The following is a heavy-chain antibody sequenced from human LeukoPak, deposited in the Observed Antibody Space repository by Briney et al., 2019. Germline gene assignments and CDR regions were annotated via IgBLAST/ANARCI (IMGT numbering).Heavy chain of an antibody. CDR3: AELGITMIGGV. CDR2: IKQDGSEK. Sequence: GGPLSLSCAASGFTFSGYWWSWVGQAPGKGREWVTNIKQDGSEKYYVDSVKGRFTISRDNAKNSLFLQMNSLRAEDTAVYYCAELGITMIGGVWGKGTTVTISS. CDR1: GFTFSGYW. J-gene: IGHJ6*04. D-gene: IGHD3-10*02. V-gene: IGHV3-7*01.